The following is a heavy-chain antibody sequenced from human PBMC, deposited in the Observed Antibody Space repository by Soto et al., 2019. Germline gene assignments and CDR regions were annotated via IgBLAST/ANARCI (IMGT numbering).Heavy chain of an antibody. V-gene: IGHV3-33*01. J-gene: IGHJ4*02. D-gene: IGHD5-12*01. CDR3: ARDSGWLQPGYYFDY. Sequence: QVQLVESGGGVVQPGRSLRLSCAASGFTFSSYGMHWVRQAPGKGLEWVAVIWYDGSNKYYADSVKGRFTISRDNSKNTLYLQMNSLRAEDTAVDYCARDSGWLQPGYYFDYWGQGTLVTVSS. CDR1: GFTFSSYG. CDR2: IWYDGSNK.